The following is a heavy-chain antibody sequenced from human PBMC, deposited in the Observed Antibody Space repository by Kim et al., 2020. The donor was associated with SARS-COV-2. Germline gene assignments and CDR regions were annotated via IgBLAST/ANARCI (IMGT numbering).Heavy chain of an antibody. D-gene: IGHD6-13*01. CDR3: ARSTIPNFPQQLVHHFDY. V-gene: IGHV4-59*01. Sequence: KSRVTISVDTSKTQFSLKLSSVTAADTAVYYCARSTIPNFPQQLVHHFDYWGQGTLVTVSS. J-gene: IGHJ4*02.